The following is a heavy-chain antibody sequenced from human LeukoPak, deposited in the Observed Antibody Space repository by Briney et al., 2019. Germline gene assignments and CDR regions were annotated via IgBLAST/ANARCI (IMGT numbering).Heavy chain of an antibody. CDR3: ARVRVDPVTAEDYNFDY. Sequence: SETLSRTCTVSGGSISSYYWSWIRQPAGKGLEWIGRIYTSGSTNYNPSLKSRVTMSVDTSKNQFSLKLSSVTAADTAVYYCARVRVDPVTAEDYNFDYWGQGTLVTVSS. V-gene: IGHV4-4*07. J-gene: IGHJ4*02. CDR1: GGSISSYY. D-gene: IGHD2-21*02. CDR2: IYTSGST.